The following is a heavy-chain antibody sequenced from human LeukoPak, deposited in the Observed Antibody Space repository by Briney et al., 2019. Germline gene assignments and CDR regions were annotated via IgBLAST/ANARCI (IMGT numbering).Heavy chain of an antibody. V-gene: IGHV3-21*01. Sequence: GGSLRLSCAASGFTFSSYSMNWVRQAPGKGLEWVSSISSSSSYIYYADSVKGRFTISRDNAKNSLYLQMNSLRAEDTAVYYCARGDYGGNSWGGYYYYMDVWGKGTTVTVSS. D-gene: IGHD4-23*01. CDR2: ISSSSSYI. CDR3: ARGDYGGNSWGGYYYYMDV. J-gene: IGHJ6*03. CDR1: GFTFSSYS.